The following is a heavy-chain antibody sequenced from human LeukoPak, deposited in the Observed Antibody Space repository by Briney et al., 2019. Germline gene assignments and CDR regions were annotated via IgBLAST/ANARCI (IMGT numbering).Heavy chain of an antibody. D-gene: IGHD3-22*01. Sequence: KSSETLSLACTVSGDSISSYYWNWIRQPPGKGLEWIGYIHYSGSTNYNPSLKSRVTISVDTSKNQFSLKLSSVTAADTAVYYCAREVPRYYDSSGYYDYWGQGTLVTVS. V-gene: IGHV4-59*01. J-gene: IGHJ4*02. CDR2: IHYSGST. CDR3: AREVPRYYDSSGYYDY. CDR1: GDSISSYY.